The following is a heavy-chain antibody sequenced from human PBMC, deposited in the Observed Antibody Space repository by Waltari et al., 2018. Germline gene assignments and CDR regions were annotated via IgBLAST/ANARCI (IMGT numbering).Heavy chain of an antibody. CDR1: GGSISSSSYY. Sequence: QLQLQESGPGLVKPSETLSLTCTVSGGSISSSSYYWGWIRQPPGKGLEWIGSIYYSGSTYYHPSRKSRVTISVDTSKNQFSLKLSSVTAADTAVYYCARRGWTGDEAFDYWGQGTLVTVSS. V-gene: IGHV4-39*01. J-gene: IGHJ4*02. CDR3: ARRGWTGDEAFDY. CDR2: IYYSGST. D-gene: IGHD7-27*01.